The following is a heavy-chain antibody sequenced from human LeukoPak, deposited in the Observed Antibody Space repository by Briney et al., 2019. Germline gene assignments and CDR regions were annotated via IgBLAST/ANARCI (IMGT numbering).Heavy chain of an antibody. J-gene: IGHJ5*02. Sequence: SGTLSLTCAVSGGSISSSNWWSWVRQPSGKGLEWIGEIYHSGSTNYNPSLKSRVTISVDKSKNQFSLKLSSVTAADTAVYYCAREGRYYDSSGLDPWGQGTLVTVSS. V-gene: IGHV4-4*02. CDR2: IYHSGST. CDR1: GGSISSSNW. D-gene: IGHD3-22*01. CDR3: AREGRYYDSSGLDP.